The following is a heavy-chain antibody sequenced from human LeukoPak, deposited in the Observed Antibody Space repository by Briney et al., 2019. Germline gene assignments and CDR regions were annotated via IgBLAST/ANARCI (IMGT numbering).Heavy chain of an antibody. V-gene: IGHV1-69*06. CDR2: IIPIFGTA. CDR3: ARDPAYYYGSGSCYWFDP. J-gene: IGHJ5*02. CDR1: GGTFSSYA. Sequence: GASVKVSCKASGGTFSSYAISWVRQAPGQGLEWMGGIIPIFGTANYAQKFQGRVTITADKSTSTAYMELSSLRSEDTAVYYCARDPAYYYGSGSCYWFDPWGQGTLVTVSS. D-gene: IGHD3-10*01.